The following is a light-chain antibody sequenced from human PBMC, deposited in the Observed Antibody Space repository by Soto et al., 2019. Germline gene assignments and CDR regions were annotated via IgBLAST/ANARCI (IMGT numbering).Light chain of an antibody. J-gene: IGLJ1*01. CDR1: SSNIGGNS. Sequence: HSVLTQPRSVSAAPGQKVTISCSGSSSNIGGNSVFWYQQLPWTAPKLLFYDDNKRPSGISDRFSGSKSGTSATLGITGFQTGDEADYYCGSWDSSLSAYVFGTGTKVTV. CDR2: DDN. CDR3: GSWDSSLSAYV. V-gene: IGLV1-51*01.